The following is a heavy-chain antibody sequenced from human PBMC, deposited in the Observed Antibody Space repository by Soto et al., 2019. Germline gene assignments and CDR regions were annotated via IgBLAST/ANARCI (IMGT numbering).Heavy chain of an antibody. D-gene: IGHD6-13*01. J-gene: IGHJ5*02. CDR3: GISSRWYSDWFDP. CDR2: IFSTGTT. Sequence: QLQLQESGPGLVKPSETLSLTCTVSGGSISSTFTYWGWIRQPPGKGLEWIGSIFSTGTTYYTPSLKNRVTISVDTSKNQFSLKLSSVTAADTAVYYCGISSRWYSDWFDPWGQGTLVTVSS. CDR1: GGSISSTFTY. V-gene: IGHV4-39*01.